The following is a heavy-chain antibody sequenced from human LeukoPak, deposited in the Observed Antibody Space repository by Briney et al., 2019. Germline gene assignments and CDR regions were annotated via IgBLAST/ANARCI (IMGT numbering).Heavy chain of an antibody. J-gene: IGHJ5*02. V-gene: IGHV4-39*01. CDR3: ARGYGSGNNWFDP. CDR2: IHSSGNT. D-gene: IGHD3-10*01. CDR1: GGSISSTTFY. Sequence: PSETLSLTCTVAGGSISSTTFYWGWIRQPPGKGLEWIASIHSSGNTYYNPSVRSRVTTSVDMSKNQISLKLSAVIAADTAVYYCARGYGSGNNWFDPWGQGTLVTVSS.